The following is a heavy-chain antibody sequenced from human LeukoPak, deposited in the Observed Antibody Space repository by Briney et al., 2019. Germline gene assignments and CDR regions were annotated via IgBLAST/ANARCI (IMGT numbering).Heavy chain of an antibody. CDR2: IYSSGST. CDR3: AREKYRGYSYGLFDC. V-gene: IGHV4-59*01. Sequence: SETLSLTCTVSGDSISSYYWSWIRQPPGKGLEWIGYIYSSGSTNYNPPLKSRVTISVDTSKKQFSLKLSSVTAADTAVYYCAREKYRGYSYGLFDCWGQGTLVTVSS. D-gene: IGHD5-18*01. CDR1: GDSISSYY. J-gene: IGHJ4*02.